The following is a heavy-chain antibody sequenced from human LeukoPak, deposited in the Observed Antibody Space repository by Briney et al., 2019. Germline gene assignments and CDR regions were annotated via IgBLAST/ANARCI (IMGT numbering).Heavy chain of an antibody. V-gene: IGHV4-34*01. J-gene: IGHJ4*02. CDR2: INHSGST. CDR3: ARQWLVSPLFDY. CDR1: GGSFSGYY. Sequence: PSETLSLTCAVYGGSFSGYYWSWLRQPPGKGLEWIGEINHSGSTNYNPSLRSRVTVSVHTSKNQLSLKLSSVTAADTAVYYCARQWLVSPLFDYWGQGTLVTVSS. D-gene: IGHD6-19*01.